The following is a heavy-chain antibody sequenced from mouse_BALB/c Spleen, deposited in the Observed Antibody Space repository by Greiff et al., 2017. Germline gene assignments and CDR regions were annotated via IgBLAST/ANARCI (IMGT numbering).Heavy chain of an antibody. CDR1: GYSFTSYN. J-gene: IGHJ2*01. CDR2: IYPGNGDT. Sequence: QVQLQQPGAELVKPGASVKMSCKASGYSFTSYNMHWVKQTPGQGLEWIGAIYPGNGDTSYNQKFKGKATLTADKSSSTAYMQLSSLTSEDSAVYYCANGNYYFDYWGQGTTLTVSS. V-gene: IGHV1-12*01. CDR3: ANGNYYFDY. D-gene: IGHD2-1*01.